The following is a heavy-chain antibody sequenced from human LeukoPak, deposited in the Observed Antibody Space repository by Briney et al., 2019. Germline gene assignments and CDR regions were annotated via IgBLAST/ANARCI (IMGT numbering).Heavy chain of an antibody. CDR1: GLAFSAYG. D-gene: IGHD1-26*01. CDR3: AKGGGIVGAFDY. Sequence: GGSLRLSCAVSGLAFSAYGMHWVRQAPGKGLEWLAFIRHDGTSQHYADSVKGRFSISRDNSKKTVDILMKSLKYDDTAVYYCAKGGGIVGAFDYWGQGTLVTVSS. J-gene: IGHJ4*02. CDR2: IRHDGTSQ. V-gene: IGHV3-30*02.